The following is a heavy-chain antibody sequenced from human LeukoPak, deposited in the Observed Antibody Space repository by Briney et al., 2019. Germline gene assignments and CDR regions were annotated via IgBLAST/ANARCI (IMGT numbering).Heavy chain of an antibody. D-gene: IGHD3-10*01. CDR2: INHSGST. Sequence: SETLSLTCAVYGGSFSGYYWSWIRQPPGKGLKWIGEINHSGSTNYNPSLKSRVTISVDTSKNQFSLKLSSVTAADTAVYYCVSNRGAGNYFDYWGQGTLVTVSS. CDR1: GGSFSGYY. J-gene: IGHJ4*02. V-gene: IGHV4-34*01. CDR3: VSNRGAGNYFDY.